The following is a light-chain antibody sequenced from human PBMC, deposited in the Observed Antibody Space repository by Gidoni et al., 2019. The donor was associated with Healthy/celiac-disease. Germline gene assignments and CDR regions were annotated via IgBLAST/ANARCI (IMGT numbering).Light chain of an antibody. CDR3: QQRSNGPLT. Sequence: EIVLTQSPATLSLSPGERATLACRASQSVSSYLAWYQQTPGQAPRLLIYDASNRATGIPARFSCSGSGTDFTLTISSLEPEDFAVYYWQQRSNGPLTFGGGTKVEIK. J-gene: IGKJ4*01. CDR1: QSVSSY. V-gene: IGKV3-11*01. CDR2: DAS.